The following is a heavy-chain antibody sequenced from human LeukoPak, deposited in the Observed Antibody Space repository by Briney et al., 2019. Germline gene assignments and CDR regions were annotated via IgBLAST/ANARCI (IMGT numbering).Heavy chain of an antibody. V-gene: IGHV3-7*01. J-gene: IGHJ4*02. CDR3: ARAAHSSSAF. CDR2: IKQDGSER. Sequence: GGSLRLSCAATGFTFSSFWMSWVRQAPGRGLEWVANIKQDGSERNYVDSVKGRFTISRDNAKNSLYLQMGSLRAEDTAVYYCARAAHSSSAFWGQGTLVTVSS. D-gene: IGHD6-13*01. CDR1: GFTFSSFW.